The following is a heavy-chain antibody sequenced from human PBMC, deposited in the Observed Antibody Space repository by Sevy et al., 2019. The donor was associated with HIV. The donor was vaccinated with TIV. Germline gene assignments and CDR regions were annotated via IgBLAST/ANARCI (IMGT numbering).Heavy chain of an antibody. CDR2: IKQEESEK. Sequence: GGSLRLSCAASGFSFSSYCMHWVRQAPGKGLEWVANIKQEESEKYYAASVKGRFTISRDNAKNSVYLQMNSLRPEDTAIYYCARGNSGSFDYWGQGTLVTVSS. CDR3: ARGNSGSFDY. CDR1: GFSFSSYC. J-gene: IGHJ4*02. V-gene: IGHV3-7*04. D-gene: IGHD3-22*01.